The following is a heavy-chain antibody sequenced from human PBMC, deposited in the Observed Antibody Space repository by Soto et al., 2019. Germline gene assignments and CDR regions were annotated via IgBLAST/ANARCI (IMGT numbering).Heavy chain of an antibody. CDR1: GGTFSSYA. D-gene: IGHD3-22*01. Sequence: QVQLVQSGAEVKKPGSSVKVSCKASGGTFSSYAISWVRQAPGQGLEWMGGIIPIFGTANYAQKFQGRVTITADESTRTAYMDLSSLRSEDTAVYYCARNKRSGYYYFDYWGQGTLVTVSS. J-gene: IGHJ4*02. CDR2: IIPIFGTA. CDR3: ARNKRSGYYYFDY. V-gene: IGHV1-69*01.